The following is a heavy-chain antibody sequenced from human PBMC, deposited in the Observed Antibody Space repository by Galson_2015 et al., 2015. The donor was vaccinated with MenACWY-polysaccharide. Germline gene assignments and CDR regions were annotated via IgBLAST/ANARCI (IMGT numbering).Heavy chain of an antibody. V-gene: IGHV3-23*01. Sequence: SLRLSCAASGFPFSRYAMTWVRQAPGKGLEWVSTVSGTDDNTYYAASVKGRFTISRDNSKNSLYLQMNSLRGEDTAIYYCAKGLGRSDFGSQETQGRVPSSSSKGPAVYPLTPPAQSNSGRPAPRGCMRKDYF. CDR1: GFPFSRYA. CDR3: AKGLGRSDFGSQETQGRVPSSSSKGPAVYPLTPPAQSNSGRPAPRGCMRKDYF. CDR2: VSGTDDNT. D-gene: IGHD1-1*01. J-gene: IGHJ1*01.